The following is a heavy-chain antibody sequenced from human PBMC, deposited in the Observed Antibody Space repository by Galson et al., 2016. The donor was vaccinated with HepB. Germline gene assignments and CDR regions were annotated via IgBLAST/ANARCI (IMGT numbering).Heavy chain of an antibody. D-gene: IGHD3-3*01. CDR2: ISRNSDYI. V-gene: IGHV3-21*01. Sequence: SLRLSCAASGFSFSTYSMNWVRQPPGKGLEWVSSISRNSDYIYYADSVKGRFTISRDNVKNSLYLQMNSLRAEDTALYYCVRDSQEWIPFNHYGLDVWGQGTTVTVSS. CDR3: VRDSQEWIPFNHYGLDV. J-gene: IGHJ6*02. CDR1: GFSFSTYS.